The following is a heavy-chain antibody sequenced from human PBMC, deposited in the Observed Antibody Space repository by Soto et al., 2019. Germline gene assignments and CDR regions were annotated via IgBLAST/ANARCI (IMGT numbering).Heavy chain of an antibody. CDR1: GFSFGNYV. CDR3: AKDSWGGAGSGWAHDY. Sequence: EVQLLESGGGLVQPGGSLRLSCAGSGFSFGNYVMSWVRQAPGKGLEWVAAITGSGGRTYHAESVKGRLTISRDNSKTTLYLQMNSLRVEDTAVYYCAKDSWGGAGSGWAHDYWGQGILVTVSS. J-gene: IGHJ4*02. D-gene: IGHD6-19*01. CDR2: ITGSGGRT. V-gene: IGHV3-23*01.